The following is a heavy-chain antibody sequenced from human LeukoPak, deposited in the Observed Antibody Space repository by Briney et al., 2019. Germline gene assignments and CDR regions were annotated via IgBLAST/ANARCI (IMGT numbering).Heavy chain of an antibody. CDR2: ISYDGSNK. V-gene: IGHV3-30*04. CDR1: GFTFSSYA. D-gene: IGHD6-13*01. CDR3: ARAIAAAGPYYFDY. Sequence: GGSLRLSCAASGFTFSSYAMHWVRQAPGKGLEWVAVISYDGSNKYYADSVKGRFTISRDNSKNTLYLQMNSLRAEDTAAYYCARAIAAAGPYYFDYWGQGTLVTVSS. J-gene: IGHJ4*02.